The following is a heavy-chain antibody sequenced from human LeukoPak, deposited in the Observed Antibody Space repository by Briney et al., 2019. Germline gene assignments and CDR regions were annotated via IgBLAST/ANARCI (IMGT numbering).Heavy chain of an antibody. CDR1: GGSFSGYY. D-gene: IGHD3-16*01. CDR3: ARAWITSYGMDV. J-gene: IGHJ6*02. V-gene: IGHV4-34*01. Sequence: SGTLSLTCAVYGGSFSGYYWSWIRQPPGKGLEWIGEINHSGSTNYNPSLKSRVTISVDTSKNQFSLKLSSVTAADTAVYYCARAWITSYGMDVWGQGTTVTVSS. CDR2: INHSGST.